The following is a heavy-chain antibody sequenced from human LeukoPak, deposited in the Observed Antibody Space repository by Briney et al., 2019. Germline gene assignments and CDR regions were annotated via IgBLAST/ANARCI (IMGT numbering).Heavy chain of an antibody. Sequence: ASVKVSCKASGFTFTDYYIHWVRQAPGQGLEWMGSIHPTSGVTKYAQKFQSRVTVTRDTSISTAYMELSRLRSDDTAVYYCARDMNTIFGVVTYYYYYGMDVWGQGTTVTVSS. CDR1: GFTFTDYY. J-gene: IGHJ6*02. CDR3: ARDMNTIFGVVTYYYYYGMDV. D-gene: IGHD3-3*01. CDR2: IHPTSGVT. V-gene: IGHV1-2*02.